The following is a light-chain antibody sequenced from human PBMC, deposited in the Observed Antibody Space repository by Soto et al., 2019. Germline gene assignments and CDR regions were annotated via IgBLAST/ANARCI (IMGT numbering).Light chain of an antibody. Sequence: EIVMTQSPATLSVSPGERATLSCRASQSVSSNLAWYQQKPGQGPRLLIYGASTRATGIPARFSGSGSGTEFTLTISSLQSEDFAVYYCQQYNKWPLTFGQGTKLEIK. V-gene: IGKV3-15*01. CDR2: GAS. CDR3: QQYNKWPLT. J-gene: IGKJ2*01. CDR1: QSVSSN.